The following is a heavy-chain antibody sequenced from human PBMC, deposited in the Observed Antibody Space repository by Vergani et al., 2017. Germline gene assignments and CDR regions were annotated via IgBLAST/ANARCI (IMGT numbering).Heavy chain of an antibody. J-gene: IGHJ4*02. Sequence: QVQLQESGPGLVKPPGTLSLTCAVAGDSITSSRWWTWLRQPPGKGLEWIGEIYQTGSTNYNPSLKSRVTISLDKSKNEFSLNLNSVTAADTAVYYCARGIYCTSTSCHFDYWGQGTLVTVSS. D-gene: IGHD2-2*01. CDR3: ARGIYCTSTSCHFDY. CDR1: GDSITSSRW. CDR2: IYQTGST. V-gene: IGHV4-4*03.